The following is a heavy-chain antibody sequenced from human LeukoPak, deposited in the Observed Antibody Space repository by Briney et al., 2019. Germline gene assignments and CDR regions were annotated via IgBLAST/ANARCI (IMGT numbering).Heavy chain of an antibody. CDR3: ARQPGPGWFAP. Sequence: GESLKISCQASGYSFTSSWIGWARQMPGKGLEWMAIINPGESDTRYSPSFQGQVTISADKSISTVYLQWGSLKASDTAMSYCARQPGPGWFAPWGQGTLVTVSS. J-gene: IGHJ5*02. CDR1: GYSFTSSW. CDR2: INPGESDT. V-gene: IGHV5-51*01.